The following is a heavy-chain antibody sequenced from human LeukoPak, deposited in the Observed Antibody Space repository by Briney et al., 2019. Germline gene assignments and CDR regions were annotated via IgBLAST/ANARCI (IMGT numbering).Heavy chain of an antibody. Sequence: GGSLRFSCAGSGFTVSRNYMNWLRQAPGKGLEGGSVIYSGGSTYYADSVKGRFTISRDTSKNPLFLPMNTLRAEDTAVYYCAIRFAYWGQATLVTVSS. CDR1: GFTVSRNY. CDR3: AIRFAY. V-gene: IGHV3-66*01. J-gene: IGHJ4*02. CDR2: IYSGGST.